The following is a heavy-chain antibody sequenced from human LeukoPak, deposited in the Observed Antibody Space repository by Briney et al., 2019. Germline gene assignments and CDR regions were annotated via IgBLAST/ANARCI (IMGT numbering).Heavy chain of an antibody. V-gene: IGHV4-59*08. J-gene: IGHJ4*02. D-gene: IGHD1-26*01. CDR1: GGPIRVYY. Sequence: PSETLSLTCTVSGGPIRVYYWSWIRQPPGKGLEWLGYIYDSGSTNYHPSLKSRVAISVDTSKNQFSLKLSSVTDADSAVYYCARHLDSGTYPLDYWGQGTLVTVSS. CDR2: IYDSGST. CDR3: ARHLDSGTYPLDY.